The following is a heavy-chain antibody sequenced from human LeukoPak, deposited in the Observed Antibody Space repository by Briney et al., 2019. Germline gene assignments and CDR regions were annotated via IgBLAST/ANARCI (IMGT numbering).Heavy chain of an antibody. CDR1: GFTFSTYA. V-gene: IGHV3-66*01. D-gene: IGHD3-9*01. J-gene: IGHJ4*02. CDR3: ARLRRYDPIDY. Sequence: GGSLRLSCAASGFTFSTYAMSWVRQAPGKGLKWVSVIYSGGSTYYADSVKGRFSISRDNSKNTLYLQMDSLRAEDTAVYYCARLRRYDPIDYWGQGTLVTVSS. CDR2: IYSGGST.